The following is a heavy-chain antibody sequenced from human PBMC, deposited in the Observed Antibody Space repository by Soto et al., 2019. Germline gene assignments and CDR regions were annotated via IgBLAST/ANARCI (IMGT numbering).Heavy chain of an antibody. CDR1: GFTFSDYA. CDR3: AKGGRQWLVTSDFNY. D-gene: IGHD6-19*01. J-gene: IGHJ4*02. CDR2: VSHDGRNT. Sequence: VQLVESGGGVVQPGRSLRLSCAASGFTFSDYAMHWVRQAPGKGLEWVAVVSHDGRNTHYADPVKGRFTISRDSSKNTVSLEMTILRAEDTAVYYCAKGGRQWLVTSDFNYWGQGALVTVSS. V-gene: IGHV3-30*18.